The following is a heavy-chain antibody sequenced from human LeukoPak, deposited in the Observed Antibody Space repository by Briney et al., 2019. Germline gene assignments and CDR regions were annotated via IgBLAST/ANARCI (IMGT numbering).Heavy chain of an antibody. CDR1: GNSLSELS. CDR3: TTRSGDFWSGFVN. CDR2: FVPEEAKM. Sequence: GASVKVSCKVSGNSLSELSIQWVRQAPGKGLECVGGFVPEEAKMVYAQNFQGRVTMTEDTSTQTAYMELSGLTSGDTAVYYCTTRSGDFWSGFVNWGQGTLVTVSS. J-gene: IGHJ4*02. V-gene: IGHV1-24*01. D-gene: IGHD3-3*01.